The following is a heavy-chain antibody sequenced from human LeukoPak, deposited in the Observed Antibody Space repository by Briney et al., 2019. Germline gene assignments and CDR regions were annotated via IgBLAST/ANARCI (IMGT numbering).Heavy chain of an antibody. D-gene: IGHD3-3*01. Sequence: VGSLRLSCAASGFTFSSYWMSWVRQAPGKGLEWVANIKQDGSEKYYVDSVKGRFTISRDNAKNSLYLQMNSLRAEDTAVYYCARERGITIFGVVTPGYWGQGTLVTVSS. CDR3: ARERGITIFGVVTPGY. V-gene: IGHV3-7*01. CDR2: IKQDGSEK. J-gene: IGHJ4*02. CDR1: GFTFSSYW.